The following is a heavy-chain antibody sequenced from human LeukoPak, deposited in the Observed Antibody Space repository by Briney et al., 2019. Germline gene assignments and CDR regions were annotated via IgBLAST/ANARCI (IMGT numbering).Heavy chain of an antibody. J-gene: IGHJ5*02. D-gene: IGHD6-19*01. V-gene: IGHV3-66*01. CDR2: IYSGGST. Sequence: GGSLRLSCAASGFTVSSNYISWVRQPPGKELEWVSVIYSGGSTYYAESVKGRFTISRDTSKNPLYLQMSSLRAEDTAVYYCAKGSGEQWLNNWFDPWGQGTLVTVSS. CDR1: GFTVSSNY. CDR3: AKGSGEQWLNNWFDP.